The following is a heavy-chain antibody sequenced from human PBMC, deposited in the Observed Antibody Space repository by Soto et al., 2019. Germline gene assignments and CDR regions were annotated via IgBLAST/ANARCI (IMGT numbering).Heavy chain of an antibody. D-gene: IGHD3-9*01. CDR1: GFTSNDHG. CDR2: IIWNTGNT. J-gene: IGHJ4*02. V-gene: IGHV3-9*02. CDR3: ARGTIFPDY. Sequence: GGSLRLSCAASGFTSNDHGMHWVRQAPGKGLEWVAGIIWNTGNTGYADSVKGRFTISRDNANNSLYLQMNSLRPDDTALYYCARGTIFPDYWGQGTLVTVSS.